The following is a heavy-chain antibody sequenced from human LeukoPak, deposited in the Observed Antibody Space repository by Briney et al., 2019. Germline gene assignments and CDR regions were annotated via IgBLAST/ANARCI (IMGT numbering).Heavy chain of an antibody. Sequence: GESLKISCKGSGYSFTSYWIGWVRQMPGKGLEWMGIIYPGDSDTRYSPSFQGQVTISADKSISTAYLQWSSLKASDTAMYYCASTFITRFRGVISEGRIDYWAREPWSPSPQ. J-gene: IGHJ4*02. CDR2: IYPGDSDT. CDR3: ASTFITRFRGVISEGRIDY. D-gene: IGHD3-10*01. V-gene: IGHV5-51*01. CDR1: GYSFTSYW.